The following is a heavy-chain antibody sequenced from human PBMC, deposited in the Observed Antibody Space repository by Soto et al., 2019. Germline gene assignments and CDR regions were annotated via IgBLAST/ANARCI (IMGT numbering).Heavy chain of an antibody. V-gene: IGHV3-21*01. CDR1: GFTFSSYI. J-gene: IGHJ4*02. Sequence: EVQLVESGGGLVKPGGSLRLFCAASGFTFSSYIMNWVRQAPGKGLEWVSSSSSTSSDTYYADSVKGRFIISRDLAKKERFLQMNSLRAEDTAVYYCARQGWYGPDNWGQGTLVIVSS. D-gene: IGHD6-19*01. CDR2: SSSTSSDT. CDR3: ARQGWYGPDN.